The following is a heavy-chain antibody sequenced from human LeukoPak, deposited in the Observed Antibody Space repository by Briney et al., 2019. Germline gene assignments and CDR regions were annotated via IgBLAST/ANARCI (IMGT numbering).Heavy chain of an antibody. V-gene: IGHV3-7*01. CDR3: ARWRGAQSEFDY. D-gene: IGHD3-3*01. Sequence: GGSLRLSCAGSGFIFSSYSMGWVRQAPGKGLEFVAHLKESGIEKEYVDSVEGRFTISRDNGKNSLYLQMNSLRAEDTALYFCARWRGAQSEFDYWGQGTHVIVSS. CDR1: GFIFSSYS. CDR2: LKESGIEK. J-gene: IGHJ4*02.